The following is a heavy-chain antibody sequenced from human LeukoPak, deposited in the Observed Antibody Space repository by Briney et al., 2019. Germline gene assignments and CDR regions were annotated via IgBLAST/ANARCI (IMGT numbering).Heavy chain of an antibody. CDR2: IYSSGST. D-gene: IGHD2-2*01. J-gene: IGHJ6*03. CDR1: GFPVSGNY. CDR3: ARGDIVVELVYYYYYMDV. Sequence: PGGSLRLSCAASGFPVSGNYMSWVRQAPGKGLEWVSVIYSSGSTYYADSVKGRFTISRDNSKNTLYLQMNSLRPEDTAAYYCARGDIVVELVYYYYYMDVWGKGTTVTVSS. V-gene: IGHV3-53*01.